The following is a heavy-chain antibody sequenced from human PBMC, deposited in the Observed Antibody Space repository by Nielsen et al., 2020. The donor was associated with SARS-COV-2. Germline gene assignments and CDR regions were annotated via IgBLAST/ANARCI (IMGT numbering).Heavy chain of an antibody. J-gene: IGHJ4*02. D-gene: IGHD6-19*01. V-gene: IGHV4-4*02. Sequence: SETLPLTCAVSGGPISSSNWWSWVRQPPGKGLEWIGEIYHSGSTNYNPSLKSRVTISVDKSKNQFSLKLSSVTAADTAVYYCARAPAGIAVAGTPFDYWGQGTLVTVSS. CDR2: IYHSGST. CDR3: ARAPAGIAVAGTPFDY. CDR1: GGPISSSNW.